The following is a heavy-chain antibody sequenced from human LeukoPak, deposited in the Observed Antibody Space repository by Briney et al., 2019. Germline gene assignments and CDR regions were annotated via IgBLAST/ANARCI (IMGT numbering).Heavy chain of an antibody. Sequence: ASVKVSCEASEYTFTDYYMHWVRQAPGQGLEWMGIINPSGGNTNYAQKFQGRLTMATDTSTSTVYMELSSLRSEDTAVYYCARAPGMSHFGCDFWGQGTLVTVSS. V-gene: IGHV1-46*01. CDR2: INPSGGNT. CDR1: EYTFTDYY. CDR3: ARAPGMSHFGCDF. D-gene: IGHD1-14*01. J-gene: IGHJ4*02.